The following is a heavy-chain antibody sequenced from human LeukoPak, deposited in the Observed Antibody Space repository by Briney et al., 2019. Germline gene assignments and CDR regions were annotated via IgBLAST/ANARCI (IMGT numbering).Heavy chain of an antibody. CDR1: GGSFSGFY. J-gene: IGHJ4*02. Sequence: SETLSLTCAVYGGSFSGFYWSWIRQPPGKGLEWIGEIHHSGSTNYNPSLKSRVTISVDTSKNQFSLKLSSVTAADTAVYYCAREPGAAHFDYWGQGTLVTVSS. CDR2: IHHSGST. CDR3: AREPGAAHFDY. D-gene: IGHD1-14*01. V-gene: IGHV4-34*01.